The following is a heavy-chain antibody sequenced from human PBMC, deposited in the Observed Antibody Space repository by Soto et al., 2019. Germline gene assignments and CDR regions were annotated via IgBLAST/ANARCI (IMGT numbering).Heavy chain of an antibody. D-gene: IGHD2-2*01. CDR1: GFTLSSHT. Sequence: PGGSLRLSCAASGFTLSSHTMNWVRQAPGKGLGWVSSISSDSSYKYYTDSVKGRFTVSRDNAKNSLYLQMDSLRAEDTAVYYCARGYCTRSSCYIGGFYYYGMDVWGQGATVTVSS. CDR3: ARGYCTRSSCYIGGFYYYGMDV. V-gene: IGHV3-21*01. J-gene: IGHJ6*02. CDR2: ISSDSSYK.